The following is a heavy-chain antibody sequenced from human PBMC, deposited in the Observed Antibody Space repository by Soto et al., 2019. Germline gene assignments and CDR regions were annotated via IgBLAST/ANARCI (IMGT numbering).Heavy chain of an antibody. CDR2: INPSGGST. CDR1: GYTFTSYY. CDR3: ARDRLAGYGGHDEQYDY. V-gene: IGHV1-46*03. D-gene: IGHD5-12*01. J-gene: IGHJ4*01. Sequence: GASVKVTCKASGYTFTSYYMHWVRQAPGQGLEWMGIINPSGGSTSYAQKFQGRVTMTRDTSTSTVYMELSSLRSGDSAVYYCARDRLAGYGGHDEQYDYRSQRTLDPGSA.